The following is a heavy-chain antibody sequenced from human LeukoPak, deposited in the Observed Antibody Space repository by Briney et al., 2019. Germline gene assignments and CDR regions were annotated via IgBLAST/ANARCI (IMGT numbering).Heavy chain of an antibody. Sequence: ASVKVSCKASGYTFTSYGISWVRQAPGQGLEWMGWISAYNGNTNYAQKLQGRVTMTTDTSTSTAYMELRSLRSDDTAVYYCAREVSSGYYDFWSGYYNFDYWGRGTLVTVSS. D-gene: IGHD3-3*01. V-gene: IGHV1-18*01. CDR3: AREVSSGYYDFWSGYYNFDY. CDR2: ISAYNGNT. CDR1: GYTFTSYG. J-gene: IGHJ4*02.